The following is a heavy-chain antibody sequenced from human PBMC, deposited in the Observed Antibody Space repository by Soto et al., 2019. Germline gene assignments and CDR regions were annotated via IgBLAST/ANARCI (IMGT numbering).Heavy chain of an antibody. CDR2: IYHSGST. J-gene: IGHJ5*02. Sequence: PSETLSLTCAVFGGSFSGYYWNWIRQPPGKGLEWIGEIYHSGSTNYNPSLKSRVTISVDKSKNQFSLKLSSVTAADTAVYYCARVGYYGSGRKNWFDPWGQGTLVTVSS. CDR1: GGSFSGYY. CDR3: ARVGYYGSGRKNWFDP. V-gene: IGHV4-34*01. D-gene: IGHD3-10*01.